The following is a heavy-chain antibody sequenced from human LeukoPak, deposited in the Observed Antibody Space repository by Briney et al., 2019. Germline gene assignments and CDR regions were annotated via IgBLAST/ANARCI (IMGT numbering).Heavy chain of an antibody. CDR3: ARNGYRSFRTYDMDV. CDR1: GGSISSYY. D-gene: IGHD5-24*01. V-gene: IGHV4-4*09. J-gene: IGHJ6*03. Sequence: SETLSLTCTVSGGSISSYYWSWIRQPPGKGLEWIGYIYTSGSTNYNPSLKSRVTISVDTSKNQFSLKLSSVTAADTAVYYCARNGYRSFRTYDMDVWGKGTTVTVSS. CDR2: IYTSGST.